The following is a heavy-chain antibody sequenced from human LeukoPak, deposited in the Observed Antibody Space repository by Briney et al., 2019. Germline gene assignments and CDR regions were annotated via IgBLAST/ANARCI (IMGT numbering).Heavy chain of an antibody. CDR2: ISSGGNT. CDR3: AREDYYDSSGYSN. D-gene: IGHD3-22*01. Sequence: ASAKVSCKATGYIFSNYGVSWVRQAPGHGLEWMGWISSGGNTNYAPKFQDRATLTTDTSTSTAYMELRSLRSDDTAMYYCAREDYYDSSGYSNWGQGTLVTVSS. CDR1: GYIFSNYG. V-gene: IGHV1-18*01. J-gene: IGHJ4*02.